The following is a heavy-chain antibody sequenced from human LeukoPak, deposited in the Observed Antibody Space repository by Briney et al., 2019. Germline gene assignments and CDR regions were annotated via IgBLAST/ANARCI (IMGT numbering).Heavy chain of an antibody. D-gene: IGHD5-18*01. CDR3: AKDWIQFNRVFDCFDS. Sequence: GSLRLSCATSGFPFETNAMSWVRQAPGKGLEWVATIGNTETFYADSVTGRFTISRDNSKNTVNLQMNRLRVEDTAIYYCAKDWIQFNRVFDCFDSWGQGTLVTVSS. V-gene: IGHV3-23*01. CDR2: IGNTET. J-gene: IGHJ4*02. CDR1: GFPFETNA.